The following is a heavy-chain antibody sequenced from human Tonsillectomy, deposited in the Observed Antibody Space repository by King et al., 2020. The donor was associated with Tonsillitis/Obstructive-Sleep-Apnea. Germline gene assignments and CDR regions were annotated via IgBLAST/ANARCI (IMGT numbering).Heavy chain of an antibody. J-gene: IGHJ6*03. CDR1: GCSISSYY. V-gene: IGHV4-59*01. CDR3: ARDHCSSTSCYGNYYYMDV. Sequence: VQLQESGPGLVKPSETLSLTCTVSGCSISSYYLSWIRQPPGKGLEWIGYIFYSGSTTDNPSLNIRATITVDTSKNQFSLTLSSVTAADTSVYYCARDHCSSTSCYGNYYYMDVWGKGTTVTVSS. D-gene: IGHD2-2*01. CDR2: IFYSGST.